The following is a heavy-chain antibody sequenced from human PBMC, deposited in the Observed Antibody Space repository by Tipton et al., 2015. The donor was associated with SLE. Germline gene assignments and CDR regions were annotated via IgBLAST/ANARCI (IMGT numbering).Heavy chain of an antibody. CDR3: ASSRYYYDSSGYSYAFDI. V-gene: IGHV1-8*03. D-gene: IGHD3-22*01. J-gene: IGHJ3*02. CDR1: GYTFTSYD. CDR2: MNPNSGNT. Sequence: QSGAEVKKPGASVKVSCKASGYTFTSYDINWVRQATGQGLEWMGWMNPNSGNTGYAQKFQGRVTFTRNTSISTAYMELSSLRSEDTAVYYCASSRYYYDSSGYSYAFDIWGQGTMVTVSS.